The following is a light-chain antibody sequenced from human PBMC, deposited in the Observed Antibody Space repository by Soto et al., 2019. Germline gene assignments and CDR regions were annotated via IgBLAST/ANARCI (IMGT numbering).Light chain of an antibody. V-gene: IGKV1-9*01. Sequence: DIQLTQSPSVLSASVGDTVTITCRASQALSNYLAWYQQKPGQAPDLLIYSASTLQSGVPSRFSGSGSETEFTLTISALQPEDFATYYCQQLSRYPLTFGGGTKVDIK. CDR3: QQLSRYPLT. CDR1: QALSNY. CDR2: SAS. J-gene: IGKJ4*01.